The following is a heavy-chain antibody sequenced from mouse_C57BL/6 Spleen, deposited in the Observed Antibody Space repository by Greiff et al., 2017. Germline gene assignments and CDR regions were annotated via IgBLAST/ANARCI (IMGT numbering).Heavy chain of an antibody. CDR2: INPSSGYT. CDR3: ASEDSSGLDY. CDR1: GYTFTSYT. Sequence: QVQLQQSGAELARPGASVKMSCKASGYTFTSYTMHWVKQRPGQGLEWIGYINPSSGYTKYNQKFKDKATLTADKSSSTAYMQLSSLTSEDSAVYYCASEDSSGLDYWGQGTTLTVSS. V-gene: IGHV1-4*01. D-gene: IGHD3-2*02. J-gene: IGHJ2*01.